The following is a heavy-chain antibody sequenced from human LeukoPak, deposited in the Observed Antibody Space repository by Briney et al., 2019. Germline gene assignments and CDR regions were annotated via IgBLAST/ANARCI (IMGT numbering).Heavy chain of an antibody. Sequence: SETLSLTCTVSGGSISSYYWSWIRQPPGKGLEWIGYIYYSGSTNYNPSLKSRVTMSVDTSKNQFSLKLSSVTAADTAVYYCARDTDLWGRGTLVTVSS. CDR2: IYYSGST. CDR3: ARDTDL. J-gene: IGHJ2*01. V-gene: IGHV4-59*12. CDR1: GGSISSYY.